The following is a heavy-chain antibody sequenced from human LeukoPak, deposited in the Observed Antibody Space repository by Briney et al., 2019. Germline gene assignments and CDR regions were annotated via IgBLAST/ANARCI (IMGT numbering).Heavy chain of an antibody. Sequence: PGGSLRLSCAASGFTFSSYSMNWVHQAPGKELEWVSSISSSSSYIYYADSVKGRFTISRDNAKNSLYLQMNSLRAEDTAVYYCAKVGCGGDCYWGGFDYWGQGTLVTVSS. V-gene: IGHV3-21*01. CDR1: GFTFSSYS. J-gene: IGHJ4*02. CDR2: ISSSSSYI. D-gene: IGHD2-21*01. CDR3: AKVGCGGDCYWGGFDY.